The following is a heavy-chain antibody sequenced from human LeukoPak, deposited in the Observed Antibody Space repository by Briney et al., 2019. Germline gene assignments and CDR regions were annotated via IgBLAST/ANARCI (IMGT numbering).Heavy chain of an antibody. CDR1: GYTITTYG. D-gene: IGHD6-19*01. Sequence: GATVKVSCKASGYTITTYGINWVRQAPGQGLEWMGWISAYNGVSKYAQKFQGRVTMTTETSTTTAHMELRSLRSDDTAVYFCARGQSSVGGDYYYYFGMDVWGQGTTVTVSS. J-gene: IGHJ6*02. CDR3: ARGQSSVGGDYYYYFGMDV. V-gene: IGHV1-18*01. CDR2: ISAYNGVS.